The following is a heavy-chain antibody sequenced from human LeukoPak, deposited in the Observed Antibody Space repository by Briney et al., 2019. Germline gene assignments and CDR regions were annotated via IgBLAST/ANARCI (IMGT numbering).Heavy chain of an antibody. D-gene: IGHD3-3*01. J-gene: IGHJ4*02. V-gene: IGHV1-18*01. CDR2: ISAYNGNT. Sequence: ASVKVSCNASGYTFTSYGISWVRQAPGQGLEWMGWISAYNGNTNYAQKLQGRVTMTTDTSTSTAYMELRSLRSDDTAVYYCARDHLTYDFWSGYPDGVGTFDYWGQGTLVTVSS. CDR1: GYTFTSYG. CDR3: ARDHLTYDFWSGYPDGVGTFDY.